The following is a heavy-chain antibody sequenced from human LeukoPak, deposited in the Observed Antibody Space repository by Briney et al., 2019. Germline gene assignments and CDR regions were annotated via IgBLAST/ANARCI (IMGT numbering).Heavy chain of an antibody. J-gene: IGHJ4*02. CDR2: ISSSSSTI. D-gene: IGHD1-26*01. Sequence: GGSLRLSCAASGFTFSTYWMSWVRQAPGKGLEWVSYISSSSSTIYYADSVKGRFTISRDNDKNSLYLQMNSLRAEDTAVYYCARGPYSGSYHFDYWGQGTLVTVSS. CDR1: GFTFSTYW. CDR3: ARGPYSGSYHFDY. V-gene: IGHV3-48*04.